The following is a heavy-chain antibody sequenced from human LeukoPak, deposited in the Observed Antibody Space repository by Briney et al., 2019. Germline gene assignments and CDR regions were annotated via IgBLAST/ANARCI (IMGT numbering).Heavy chain of an antibody. D-gene: IGHD6-19*01. CDR2: ISSSSSYI. CDR3: ARSWQWLVQGFDY. J-gene: IGHJ4*02. Sequence: GGSLRLSCAASGFTFSSYSMNWVRQAPGKGLEWVSSISSSSSYIYYADSVKGRFTISRDNAKNSLYLQMNSLRAEDTAVYYCARSWQWLVQGFDYWGQGTLVTVSS. CDR1: GFTFSSYS. V-gene: IGHV3-21*01.